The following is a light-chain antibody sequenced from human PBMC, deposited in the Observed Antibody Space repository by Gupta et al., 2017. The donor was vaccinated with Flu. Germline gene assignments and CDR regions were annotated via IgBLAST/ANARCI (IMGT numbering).Light chain of an antibody. CDR1: SSDVGGYNY. J-gene: IGLJ2*01. V-gene: IGLV2-14*01. Sequence: ALTQPASVSGSPGQSITISCTGTSSDVGGYNYVSWYQQHPGKAPKLMIYEVSNRPSGVSNRFSGSKSGNTASLTISGLQAEDEADYYCSSYTSSSPVVFGGGTKLTVL. CDR3: SSYTSSSPVV. CDR2: EVS.